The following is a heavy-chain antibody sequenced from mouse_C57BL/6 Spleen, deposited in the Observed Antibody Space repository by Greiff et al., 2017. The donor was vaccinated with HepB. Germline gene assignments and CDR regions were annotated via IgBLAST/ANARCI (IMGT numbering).Heavy chain of an antibody. CDR3: ARDHYYGSSYRFAY. CDR1: GYTFTDYY. D-gene: IGHD1-1*01. J-gene: IGHJ3*01. CDR2: INPNNGGT. Sequence: EVKLQQSGPELVKPGASVKISCKASGYTFTDYYMNWVKQSHGKSLEWIGDINPNNGGTSYNQKFKGKATLTVDKSSSTAYMELRSLTSEDSAVYYCARDHYYGSSYRFAYWGQGTLVTVSA. V-gene: IGHV1-26*01.